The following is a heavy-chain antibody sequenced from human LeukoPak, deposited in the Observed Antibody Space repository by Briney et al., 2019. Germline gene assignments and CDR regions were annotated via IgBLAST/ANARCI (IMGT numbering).Heavy chain of an antibody. CDR2: VNTNTGNP. D-gene: IGHD6-13*01. V-gene: IGHV7-4-1*02. CDR1: GYTFTSYA. Sequence: EASVKVSCKASGYTFTSYAMNWVRQAPGQGLEWMGWVNTNTGNPTYAQGFTGRFVFSLDTSVSTAYLQISSLKAEDTAVYYCARGDSSSWYVRWFDPWGQGTLVTVSS. CDR3: ARGDSSSWYVRWFDP. J-gene: IGHJ5*02.